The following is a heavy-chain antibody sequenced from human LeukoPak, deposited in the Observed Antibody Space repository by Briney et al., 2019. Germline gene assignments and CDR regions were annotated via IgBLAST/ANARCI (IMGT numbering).Heavy chain of an antibody. J-gene: IGHJ4*02. CDR2: INAGNGKT. V-gene: IGHV1-3*01. CDR1: GYTFTSYA. Sequence: ASVKVSCKASGYTFTSYAMHWVRQAPGQRLEWMGWINAGNGKTKCSQKFQGRVTITRDTSASTAYMELSSLRSEDTAVYYCARTTAMVTIFDYWGQGTLVTVSS. CDR3: ARTTAMVTIFDY. D-gene: IGHD5-18*01.